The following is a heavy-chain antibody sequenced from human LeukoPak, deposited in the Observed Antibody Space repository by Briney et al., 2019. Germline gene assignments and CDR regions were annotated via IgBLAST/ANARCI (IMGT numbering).Heavy chain of an antibody. V-gene: IGHV1-2*04. Sequence: ASVKVSCKASGYTFTGYYMHWVRQAPGQGLEWMGRINPNSGGTNYAQKFQGWVTMTRDTSISTAYMELSRLRSDDTAVYYCARVGDILTGYYFWSLDYWGQGTLVTVSS. CDR3: ARVGDILTGYYFWSLDY. CDR1: GYTFTGYY. J-gene: IGHJ4*02. CDR2: INPNSGGT. D-gene: IGHD3-9*01.